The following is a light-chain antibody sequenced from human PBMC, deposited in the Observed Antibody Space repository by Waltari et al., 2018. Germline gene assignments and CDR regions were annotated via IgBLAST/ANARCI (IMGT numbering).Light chain of an antibody. Sequence: HSLLTQPPSVSAAPGQKVTISCSGSSTNIGDSSVSCYQTLPGTAPKLLIYDNDKRPSDIPDRFSGSKSGTSATLDITGLRTGDEADYYCGTWDSSVTVGEVVFGGGTKLTVL. V-gene: IGLV1-51*01. J-gene: IGLJ2*01. CDR3: GTWDSSVTVGEVV. CDR2: DND. CDR1: STNIGDSS.